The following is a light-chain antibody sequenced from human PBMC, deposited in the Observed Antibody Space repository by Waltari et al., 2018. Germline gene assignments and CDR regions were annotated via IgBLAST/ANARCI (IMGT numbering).Light chain of an antibody. J-gene: IGLJ2*01. CDR3: CSYAGNRIWI. CDR1: SSDVRGFDL. V-gene: IGLV2-23*02. CDR2: DFT. Sequence: QSALAQPASVSGSPGRSITIPCRGPSSDVRGFDLVSCYHQQPGRAPKLIISDFTERPSGVSDRFSGSKSGNTASLTISGLLPEDEADYYCCSYAGNRIWIFGGGTKVTVL.